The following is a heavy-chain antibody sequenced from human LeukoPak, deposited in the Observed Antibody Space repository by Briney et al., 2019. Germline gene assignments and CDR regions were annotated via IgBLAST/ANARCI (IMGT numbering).Heavy chain of an antibody. CDR3: AKDVKYSGSCRAFDY. CDR2: ISGSGGST. CDR1: GFTFSSYA. Sequence: PGRSLRLSCAASGFTFSSYAMTWVRQAPGKGLEWVSGISGSGGSTYYADPVKGRFTISRDNSKNTMYLQMNSLRAEDTAVYYCAKDVKYSGSCRAFDYCGQGALVTVSS. J-gene: IGHJ4*02. D-gene: IGHD1-26*01. V-gene: IGHV3-23*01.